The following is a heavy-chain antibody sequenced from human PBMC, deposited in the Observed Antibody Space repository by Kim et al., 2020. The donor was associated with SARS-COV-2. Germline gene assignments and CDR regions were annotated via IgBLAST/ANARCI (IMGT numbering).Heavy chain of an antibody. CDR3: ARDVSGDGYSHFDY. V-gene: IGHV3-33*01. J-gene: IGHJ4*02. Sequence: YADTVKGRFTVTKENANNMLDLQMNSLRVEGTGVYYCARDVSGDGYSHFDYWGQGTQVTVSS. D-gene: IGHD5-18*01.